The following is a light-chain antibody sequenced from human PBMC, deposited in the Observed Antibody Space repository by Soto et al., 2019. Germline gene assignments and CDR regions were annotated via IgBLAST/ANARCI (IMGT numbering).Light chain of an antibody. V-gene: IGKV3-11*01. Sequence: IVLTQSPATLSLSPWERATLSCRASQSVSSYLAWYQQKFGQAPRLLIYDASTRATGIPARFSGSGSGTDFTLTISRLEPEDFAVYYCQESPRTFGQGTKVDIK. CDR2: DAS. J-gene: IGKJ1*01. CDR1: QSVSSY. CDR3: QESPRT.